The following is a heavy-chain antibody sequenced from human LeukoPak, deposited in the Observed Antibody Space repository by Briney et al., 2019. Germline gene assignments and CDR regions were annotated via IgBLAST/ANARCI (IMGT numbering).Heavy chain of an antibody. J-gene: IGHJ4*02. CDR1: GFTVSSNY. Sequence: GSLRLSCAASGFTVSSNYMSWVRQAPGKGLEWVSVIYSGGSTYYADSVKGRFTISRDNSKNTLYLQMNSLRAEDTAVYYCVRGGVLKEFDYWGQGTLVTVSS. D-gene: IGHD3-16*01. V-gene: IGHV3-66*01. CDR3: VRGGVLKEFDY. CDR2: IYSGGST.